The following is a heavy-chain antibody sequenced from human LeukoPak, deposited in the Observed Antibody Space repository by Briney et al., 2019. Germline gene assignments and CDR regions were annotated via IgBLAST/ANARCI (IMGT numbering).Heavy chain of an antibody. CDR3: ARMAGAYDHGDFEYLDY. V-gene: IGHV3-11*01. CDR2: ISSPGDSI. CDR1: GFTFTDYY. J-gene: IGHJ4*02. Sequence: GGSLRLSCTVSGFTFTDYYLTWIRQAPGKGLEWLSYISSPGDSIFYADSVKGRFTVSRDNAKKSLYLQMNSLRVEDTAVYYCARMAGAYDHGDFEYLDYWGQGALVTVSS. D-gene: IGHD4-17*01.